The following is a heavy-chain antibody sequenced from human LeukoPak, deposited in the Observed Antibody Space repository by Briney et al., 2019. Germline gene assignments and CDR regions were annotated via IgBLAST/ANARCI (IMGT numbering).Heavy chain of an antibody. D-gene: IGHD2-15*01. CDR2: IYYSGST. J-gene: IGHJ4*02. Sequence: SETLSLTCTVSGGSISSYYWSWIRQPPGKGLEWIWYIYYSGSTNYNPSLKSRVTISVDTSKNQFSLKLSSVTAADTAVYYCARVGYCSGGSCYGFDYWGQGTLVTVSS. CDR3: ARVGYCSGGSCYGFDY. CDR1: GGSISSYY. V-gene: IGHV4-59*12.